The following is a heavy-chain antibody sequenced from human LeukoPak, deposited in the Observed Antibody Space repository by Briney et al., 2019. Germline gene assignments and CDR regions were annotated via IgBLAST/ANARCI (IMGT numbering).Heavy chain of an antibody. Sequence: GSSMKVSCKASGGTFSSYAISWVRQAPGQGLEWMGRIIPIFGTANYAQKFQGRVAITTDESTSTAYMELSSLRSEDTAVYYCARENPTHWTYCSSTSCYAYYFDYWGQGTLVTVSS. CDR1: GGTFSSYA. J-gene: IGHJ4*02. V-gene: IGHV1-69*05. CDR3: ARENPTHWTYCSSTSCYAYYFDY. D-gene: IGHD2-2*01. CDR2: IIPIFGTA.